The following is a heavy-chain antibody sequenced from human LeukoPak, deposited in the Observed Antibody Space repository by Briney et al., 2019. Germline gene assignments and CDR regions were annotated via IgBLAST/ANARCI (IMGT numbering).Heavy chain of an antibody. CDR3: AREGDYYDTSGTLDY. J-gene: IGHJ4*02. CDR1: GGSISSSSYY. Sequence: PSETLSLTCFVSGGSISSSSYYWSWIRQPPGKGLEWIGSIYYSGSTYYSPSLNSRITISIHTSKSQFSLNLTSVTAADTAMYYCAREGDYYDTSGTLDYWGQGTLVTVSS. V-gene: IGHV4-39*07. CDR2: IYYSGST. D-gene: IGHD3-22*01.